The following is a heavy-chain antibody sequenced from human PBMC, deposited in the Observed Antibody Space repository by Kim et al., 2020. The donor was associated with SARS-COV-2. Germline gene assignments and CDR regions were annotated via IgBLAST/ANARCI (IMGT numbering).Heavy chain of an antibody. J-gene: IGHJ4*02. CDR1: GGSISSSNW. V-gene: IGHV4-4*02. Sequence: SETLSLTCAVSGGSISSSNWWSWVRQPPGKGLEWIGEIYHSGSTNYNPSLKSRVTISVDKSKNQFSLKLSSVTAAETAVYYCAREVLWFGEFDYFGNWGAGALVTVSS. D-gene: IGHD3-10*01. CDR2: IYHSGST. CDR3: AREVLWFGEFDYFGN.